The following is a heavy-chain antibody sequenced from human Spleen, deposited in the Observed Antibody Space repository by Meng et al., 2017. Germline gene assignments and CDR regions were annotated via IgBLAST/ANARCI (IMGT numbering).Heavy chain of an antibody. CDR1: GDSVSSNSAA. Sequence: APPPHACPGLVTPTQTLSLTCAISGDSVSSNSAAWNWIRQSPSRGLEWLGRTLYRSKWDNDYALSVKSRLIINPDTSKNQFSLQLNSVTPEDTAVYYCARSLRGTNYFDLWGRGTLVTVSS. CDR2: TLYRSKWDN. J-gene: IGHJ2*01. CDR3: ARSLRGTNYFDL. D-gene: IGHD4-17*01. V-gene: IGHV6-1*01.